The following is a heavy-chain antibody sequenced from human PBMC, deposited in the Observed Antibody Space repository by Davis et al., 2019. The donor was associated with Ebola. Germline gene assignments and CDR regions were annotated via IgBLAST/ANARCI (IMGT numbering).Heavy chain of an antibody. CDR1: GYTFTSYD. J-gene: IGHJ6*02. V-gene: IGHV1-8*01. CDR3: AAQDIVLVPAAHNYYCGMDV. CDR2: MNPNSGNT. D-gene: IGHD2-2*01. Sequence: AASVKVSCKASGYTFTSYDINWVRQATGQGLEWMGWMNPNSGNTGYAQKFQGRVTMTRNTSISTAYMELSSLRSEDTAVYYCAAQDIVLVPAAHNYYCGMDVWGQGTTVTVSS.